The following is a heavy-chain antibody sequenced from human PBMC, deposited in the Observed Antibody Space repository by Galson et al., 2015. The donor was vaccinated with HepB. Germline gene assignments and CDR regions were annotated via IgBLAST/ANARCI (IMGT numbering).Heavy chain of an antibody. CDR2: ISAYNGNT. CDR3: AREGLGWYDSSGYIGGNWFDP. V-gene: IGHV1-18*01. CDR1: GYTFTSYG. J-gene: IGHJ5*02. Sequence: SVKVSCKASGYTFTSYGISWVRQAPGQGLEWMGWISAYNGNTNYAQKLQGRVTMTTDTSTSTAYMELRSLRSDDTAVYHCAREGLGWYDSSGYIGGNWFDPWGQGTLVTVSS. D-gene: IGHD3-22*01.